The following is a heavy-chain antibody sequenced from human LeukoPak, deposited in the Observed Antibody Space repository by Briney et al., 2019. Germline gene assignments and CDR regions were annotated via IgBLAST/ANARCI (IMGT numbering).Heavy chain of an antibody. CDR3: AKDAPGDLPPNYDYYGMDF. V-gene: IGHV3-23*01. D-gene: IGHD2-8*01. Sequence: TGGPLSLSCAASGFTFSRYAVRWLRQAPGKGLEWVSAISGCGCRTYYADSVKGRFTISRDNSKNTLYLQMNSLRAEDTAVYYCAKDAPGDLPPNYDYYGMDFWGQGTTVTVSS. J-gene: IGHJ6*02. CDR2: ISGCGCRT. CDR1: GFTFSRYA.